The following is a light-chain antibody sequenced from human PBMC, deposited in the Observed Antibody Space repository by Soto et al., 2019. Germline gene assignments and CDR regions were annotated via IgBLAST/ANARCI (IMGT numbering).Light chain of an antibody. CDR3: SSYTSSSTV. Sequence: QSALTQPASVSGSPGQSITISCTGTSSDVGGYNYVSWYQQHPGKAPKLMIYDVSNRPSGVSNRFSGSKSGNTASLTISGLQAEDEADYYCSSYTSSSTVFGGGNKLTVL. CDR1: SSDVGGYNY. V-gene: IGLV2-14*01. J-gene: IGLJ2*01. CDR2: DVS.